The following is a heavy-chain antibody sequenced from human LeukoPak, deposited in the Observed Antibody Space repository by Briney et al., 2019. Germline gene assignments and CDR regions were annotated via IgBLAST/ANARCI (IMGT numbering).Heavy chain of an antibody. Sequence: SETLSLTCTVSGYSISSGYRWGWIRQPPGKGLEWIGSIYHSGSTYCNPSLRSRVTISVDTSKNHFSLKLSSVAAADTAVYYCARTPGTVTTRGYYYYYYMDVWGKGTTVTVSS. J-gene: IGHJ6*03. D-gene: IGHD4-17*01. CDR3: ARTPGTVTTRGYYYYYYMDV. CDR2: IYHSGST. CDR1: GYSISSGYR. V-gene: IGHV4-38-2*02.